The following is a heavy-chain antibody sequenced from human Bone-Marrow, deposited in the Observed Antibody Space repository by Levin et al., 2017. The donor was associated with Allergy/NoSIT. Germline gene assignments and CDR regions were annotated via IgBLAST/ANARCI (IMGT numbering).Heavy chain of an antibody. V-gene: IGHV1-69*13. J-gene: IGHJ6*02. CDR3: ARSVFRGGYEDYYYYGMDV. Sequence: SVKVSCKASGGTFSSYAISWVRQAPGQGLEWMGGIIPIFGTANYAQKFQGRVTITADESTSTAYMELSSLRSEDTAVYYCARSVFRGGYEDYYYYGMDVWGQGTTVTVSS. CDR1: GGTFSSYA. CDR2: IIPIFGTA. D-gene: IGHD5-12*01.